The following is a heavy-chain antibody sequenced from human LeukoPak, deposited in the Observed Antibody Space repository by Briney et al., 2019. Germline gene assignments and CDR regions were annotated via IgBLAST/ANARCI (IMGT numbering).Heavy chain of an antibody. CDR3: AIMHPYYDGNGYWVQ. V-gene: IGHV3-23*01. Sequence: GGSLRLSCAASGFTFSSYAMSWVRQAPGKGLEWVSGINTSGGSTAYADSVKGRFAISRDNPRNTLYMQMNCLRAEDTALDYCAIMHPYYDGNGYWVQWGQGTLVTVSS. CDR2: INTSGGST. D-gene: IGHD3-22*01. CDR1: GFTFSSYA. J-gene: IGHJ4*02.